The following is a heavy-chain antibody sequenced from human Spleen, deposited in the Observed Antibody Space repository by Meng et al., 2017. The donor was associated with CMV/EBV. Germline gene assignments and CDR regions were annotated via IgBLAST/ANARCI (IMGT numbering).Heavy chain of an antibody. D-gene: IGHD2/OR15-2a*01. CDR1: GYTFTTYY. Sequence: ASVKVSCKASGYTFTTYYLHWVRQAPGQGLEWMGWINPNSGGTNYAQKFQGRVIMTRDTSVSTAYMELSGLRSDDTAVYYCARGNSPDYWGQGTLVTVSS. V-gene: IGHV1-2*02. J-gene: IGHJ4*02. CDR2: INPNSGGT. CDR3: ARGNSPDY.